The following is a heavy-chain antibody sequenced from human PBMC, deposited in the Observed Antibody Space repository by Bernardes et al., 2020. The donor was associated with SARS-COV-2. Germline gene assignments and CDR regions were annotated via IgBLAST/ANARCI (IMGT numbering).Heavy chain of an antibody. CDR1: GFTFSSYA. Sequence: GSLRLSCAASGFTFSSYAMSWVRQAPGNGLEWVSVLYSGGSTYYADSVKGRFTISRDNSKNTLYLQMNSLRAEDTAVYYCARELAAAAGPTVGYWGQGTLVTVSS. V-gene: IGHV3-53*01. J-gene: IGHJ4*02. CDR2: LYSGGST. D-gene: IGHD6-13*01. CDR3: ARELAAAAGPTVGY.